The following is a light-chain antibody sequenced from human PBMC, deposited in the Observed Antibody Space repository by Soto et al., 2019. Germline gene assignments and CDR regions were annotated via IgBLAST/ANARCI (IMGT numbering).Light chain of an antibody. CDR1: QSINSL. V-gene: IGKV1-5*03. J-gene: IGKJ1*01. CDR2: KAS. CDR3: LQYYDYRT. Sequence: DIHMTQSPSTLSASVGYMFTITCRGSQSINSLLAWFQQKPGKAPEILIYKASSLESGVPSSLSGSGSGTEFTLTISSMQPDDFATYYCLQYYDYRTFGQGTKVDIK.